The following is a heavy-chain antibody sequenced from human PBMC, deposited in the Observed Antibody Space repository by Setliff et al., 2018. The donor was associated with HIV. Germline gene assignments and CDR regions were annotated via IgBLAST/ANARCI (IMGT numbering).Heavy chain of an antibody. Sequence: PSETLSLTCTVSGGSISSSSYYWGWIRQPPGKGLEWIGSIYYSGSTYYNPSLKSRVTMSVDTSKNQFSLKLSSVTAADTAVYYCARDVGEQLDVWGKGTTVTVSS. CDR3: ARDVGEQLDV. V-gene: IGHV4-39*07. CDR2: IYYSGST. CDR1: GGSISSSSYY. J-gene: IGHJ6*04.